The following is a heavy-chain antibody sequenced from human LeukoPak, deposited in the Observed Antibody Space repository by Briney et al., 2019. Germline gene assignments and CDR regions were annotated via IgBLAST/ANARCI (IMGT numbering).Heavy chain of an antibody. D-gene: IGHD2-2*01. J-gene: IGHJ6*04. CDR2: IIPIFGTA. V-gene: IGHV1-69*06. CDR1: GGTFSSYA. CDR3: ARGRVYCSSTSCYVGYGMDV. Sequence: SVKVSRKASGGTFSSYAISWVRQAPGQGLEWMGGIIPIFGTANQGRVTITADKSTSTAYMELSSLRSEDTAVYYCARGRVYCSSTSCYVGYGMDVWGKGTTVTVSS.